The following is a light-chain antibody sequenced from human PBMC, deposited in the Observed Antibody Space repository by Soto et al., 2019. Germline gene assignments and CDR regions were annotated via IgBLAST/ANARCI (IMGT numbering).Light chain of an antibody. CDR3: CSYAGTYTFSYV. J-gene: IGLJ1*01. CDR2: DVN. Sequence: QSVLTQPRSVSGSPGQSVPISCTGTSSDVGGYNYVSWYQQHPGKAPKLMIYDVNKRPSGVPDRFSGSKSGNTASLTISGLQAEDEADYYCCSYAGTYTFSYVFGTGTKVTVL. CDR1: SSDVGGYNY. V-gene: IGLV2-11*01.